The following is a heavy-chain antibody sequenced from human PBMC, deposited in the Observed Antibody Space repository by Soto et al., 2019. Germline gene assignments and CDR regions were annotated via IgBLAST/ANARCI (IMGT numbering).Heavy chain of an antibody. Sequence: ASVEVSCKASGYTFTSYAMHWVRQAPGQRLEWMGWINAGNGNTKYSQKFQGRVTITRDTSASTAYMELSSLRSEDTAVYYCARSNWTSRSAWFDPWGQGTLVTVSS. J-gene: IGHJ5*02. CDR1: GYTFTSYA. D-gene: IGHD1-1*01. CDR3: ARSNWTSRSAWFDP. V-gene: IGHV1-3*01. CDR2: INAGNGNT.